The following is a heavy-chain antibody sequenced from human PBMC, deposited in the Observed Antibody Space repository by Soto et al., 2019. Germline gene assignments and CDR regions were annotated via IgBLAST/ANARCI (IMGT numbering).Heavy chain of an antibody. CDR1: GFTFSDYY. CDR3: ARSLRYCTNGVCSPYYYYYYMDV. J-gene: IGHJ6*03. CDR2: ISSSGSTI. Sequence: GGSLRLSCAASGFTFSDYYMSWIRQAPGKGLEWVSYISSSGSTIYYTDSVKGRFTISRDNAKNSLYLQMNSLRAEDTAVYYCARSLRYCTNGVCSPYYYYYYMDVWGKGTTVTVSS. D-gene: IGHD2-8*01. V-gene: IGHV3-11*01.